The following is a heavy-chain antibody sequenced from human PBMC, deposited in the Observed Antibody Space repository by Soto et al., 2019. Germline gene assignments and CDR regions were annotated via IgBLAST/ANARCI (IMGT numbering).Heavy chain of an antibody. V-gene: IGHV1-69*01. J-gene: IGHJ3*02. CDR2: IIPIFGTA. CDR3: ARPQRHEWELLAGAFDT. D-gene: IGHD1-26*01. CDR1: GGTFSSYA. Sequence: GPPVKVSCTASGGTFSSYAISWVRQAPGQGLEWMGGIIPIFGTANYAQKFQGRVTITADESTSTAYMELSSLRSEDTAVYYCARPQRHEWELLAGAFDTWGQGTMVTVSS.